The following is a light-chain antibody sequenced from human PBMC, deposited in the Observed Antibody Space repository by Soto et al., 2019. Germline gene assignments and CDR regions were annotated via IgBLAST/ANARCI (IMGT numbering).Light chain of an antibody. CDR1: QDISTW. V-gene: IGKV1-12*01. CDR2: TAS. CDR3: QQANSFPYT. J-gene: IGKJ2*01. Sequence: DIQMTQSPSFVSASVGDIVTITCRASQDISTWLAWYQQKPGRAPNLLIYTASSLQSGVPSRFSGSGSGTDFTLTIISLQPEDFATYCCQQANSFPYTFGQGTKREIK.